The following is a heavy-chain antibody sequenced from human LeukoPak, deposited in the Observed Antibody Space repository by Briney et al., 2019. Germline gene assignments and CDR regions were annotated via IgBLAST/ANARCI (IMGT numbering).Heavy chain of an antibody. CDR2: ISSSSSTI. D-gene: IGHD6-13*01. Sequence: GGSLRLSCAASGYTFSSYSMNWVRRAPGKGLEWVSYISSSSSTIYYADPVKGRFTISRDNAKNSLYLQMNSLRAEDTAVYYCARTYSSSWYGDYWGQGTLVTVSS. V-gene: IGHV3-48*04. CDR1: GYTFSSYS. J-gene: IGHJ4*02. CDR3: ARTYSSSWYGDY.